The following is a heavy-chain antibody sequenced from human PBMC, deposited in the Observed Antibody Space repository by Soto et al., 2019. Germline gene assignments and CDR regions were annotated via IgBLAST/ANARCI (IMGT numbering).Heavy chain of an antibody. Sequence: SQTLSLTCAISGDSVYSNSAAWNWIRQSPSRDLEWLGRTYYRSKWYNDYAVSVKSRITINPDTSKNQFSLQLNSVTPVDTVVYFCSSDRIGFSFGRGGTSDAFDIWGQGIMVTL. J-gene: IGHJ3*02. CDR2: TYYRSKWYN. V-gene: IGHV6-1*01. CDR3: SSDRIGFSFGRGGTSDAFDI. D-gene: IGHD1-26*01. CDR1: GDSVYSNSAA.